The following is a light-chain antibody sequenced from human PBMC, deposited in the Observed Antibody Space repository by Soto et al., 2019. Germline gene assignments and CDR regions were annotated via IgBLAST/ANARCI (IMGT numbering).Light chain of an antibody. CDR1: QDISKY. CDR3: LQHTNYPYT. Sequence: DIQMTQSPSAMSASVGDRVTITCRASQDISKYLAWFQHMPGKVPRRLLHDTSTLLGGVPSRFSGRGSGTEFTLTSTSLQPEDSATYSFLQHTNYPYTVGQGTKLEI. CDR2: DTS. V-gene: IGKV1-17*03. J-gene: IGKJ2*01.